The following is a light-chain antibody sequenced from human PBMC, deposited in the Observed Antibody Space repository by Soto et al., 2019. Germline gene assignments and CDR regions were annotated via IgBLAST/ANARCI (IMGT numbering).Light chain of an antibody. CDR3: SSYTSGSTLVV. V-gene: IGLV2-14*01. CDR2: EVS. CDR1: SSDVGGYNY. Sequence: QSALTQPASVSGSPGQSITISCTGTSSDVGGYNYVSWYQQHPGKAPKLMIYEVSNRPSEVSNRFSGSKSGNTASLTISGLQAEDECKYYCSSYTSGSTLVVFGGGTKLTVL. J-gene: IGLJ2*01.